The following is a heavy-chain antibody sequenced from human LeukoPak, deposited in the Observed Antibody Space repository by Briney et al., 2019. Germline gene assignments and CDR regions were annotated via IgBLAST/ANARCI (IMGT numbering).Heavy chain of an antibody. D-gene: IGHD2-21*01. Sequence: GGSLRLSCEASGFSFRNYAMNWVRQAPGKGLEWVASISGTGGSTFYADFAKGRFFISRDNSKDTLSLQLNSLTGMDTAVYFCAKGSVAIPQFFKSWGRGILVTVSS. J-gene: IGHJ4*02. CDR2: ISGTGGST. V-gene: IGHV3-23*01. CDR3: AKGSVAIPQFFKS. CDR1: GFSFRNYA.